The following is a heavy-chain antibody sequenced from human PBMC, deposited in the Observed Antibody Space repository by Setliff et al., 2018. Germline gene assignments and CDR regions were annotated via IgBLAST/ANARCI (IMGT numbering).Heavy chain of an antibody. CDR2: IHTTEST. Sequence: SETLSLTCTVTGDTIYNYFWSWIRQSPGAGLEWIGYIHTTESTNYNPSLKSRVTISIDTSKSQFSLNLNSVTAADAAMYYCARGLNSVSWTFTYWGQGTLVTVSS. D-gene: IGHD2-15*01. CDR3: ARGLNSVSWTFTY. CDR1: GDTIYNYF. J-gene: IGHJ4*02. V-gene: IGHV4-4*08.